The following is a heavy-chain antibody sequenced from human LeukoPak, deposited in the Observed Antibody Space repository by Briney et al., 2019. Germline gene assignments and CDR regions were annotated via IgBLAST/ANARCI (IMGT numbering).Heavy chain of an antibody. CDR1: GFTVRSNY. D-gene: IGHD4-17*01. Sequence: PGGSLRLSCAVSGFTVRSNYMSWVRQAPGKGLEWVSVLYSGGNTYYADSVKGRFTISRDSSKNTLYLQMNSLRAEDTAVYYCAKDRDYGDPDYWGQGTLVTVSS. V-gene: IGHV3-53*01. CDR2: LYSGGNT. CDR3: AKDRDYGDPDY. J-gene: IGHJ4*02.